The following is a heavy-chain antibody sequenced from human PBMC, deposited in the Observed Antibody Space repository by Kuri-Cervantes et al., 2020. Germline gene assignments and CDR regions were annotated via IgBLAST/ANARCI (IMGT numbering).Heavy chain of an antibody. CDR1: GYTFTGYY. Sequence: ASVKVSCKASGYTFTGYYMHWVRQAPGQGLEWMGWINPSGGSTSYAQKFQGRVTMTRDTSTSTVYMELSSLRSEDTAVYYCARVPDIVVVPAQYYYYMDVWGKGTTVTVSS. D-gene: IGHD2-2*01. CDR2: INPSGGST. J-gene: IGHJ6*03. V-gene: IGHV1-46*01. CDR3: ARVPDIVVVPAQYYYYMDV.